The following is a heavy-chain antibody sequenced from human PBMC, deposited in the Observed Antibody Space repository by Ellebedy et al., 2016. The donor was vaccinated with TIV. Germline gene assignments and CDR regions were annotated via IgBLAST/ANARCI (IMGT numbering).Heavy chain of an antibody. CDR1: GGSISSSSFY. J-gene: IGHJ4*02. CDR3: ARVLRAGRSGDYFDY. Sequence: MPSETLSLTCSVSGGSISSSSFYWGWIRQPPGKGLEWIGNIYYSRTTFYSPSLKSRVTISVDTSKNQFPLNLSSVTAADTAVYYCARVLRAGRSGDYFDYWGQGTLVTVSS. CDR2: IYYSRTT. D-gene: IGHD1-1*01. V-gene: IGHV4-39*06.